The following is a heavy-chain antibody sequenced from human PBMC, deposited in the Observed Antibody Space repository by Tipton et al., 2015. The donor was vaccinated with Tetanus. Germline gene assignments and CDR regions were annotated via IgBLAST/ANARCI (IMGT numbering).Heavy chain of an antibody. D-gene: IGHD5-12*01. CDR2: IYHSGGT. CDR1: AGSISSYY. Sequence: TLSLTCTVSAGSISSYYWSWIRQPPGKGLEWIGYIYHSGGTNYNPSLKSRVTMSVDTSKNQFSLKLSSVTAADTAVYYCARDLRPPELYSGYGLELTGGQGTLVSVSS. CDR3: ARDLRPPELYSGYGLELT. V-gene: IGHV4-59*01. J-gene: IGHJ4*02.